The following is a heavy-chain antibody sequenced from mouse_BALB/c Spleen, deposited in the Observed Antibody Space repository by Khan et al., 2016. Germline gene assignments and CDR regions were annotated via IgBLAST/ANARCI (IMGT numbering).Heavy chain of an antibody. CDR3: SRSRQIGPWFPY. Sequence: QVQLKQSGAELVRPGASVKLSCKALGYTFTDHEMHWVKQTPVHGLEWIGAIHPGSGDTAYNQKFKGKATLTADRSSSTAYMELSSLTSEDSAVYYCSRSRQIGPWFPYWGQGTLVTVSA. CDR2: IHPGSGDT. V-gene: IGHV1-15*01. CDR1: GYTFTDHE. D-gene: IGHD3-2*01. J-gene: IGHJ3*01.